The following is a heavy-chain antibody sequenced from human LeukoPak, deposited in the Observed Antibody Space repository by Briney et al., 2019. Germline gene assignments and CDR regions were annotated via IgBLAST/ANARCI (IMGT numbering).Heavy chain of an antibody. CDR3: ARDGEVPAVSGYYYYGIDL. V-gene: IGHV3-21*01. CDR1: ASTFSSNS. Sequence: PSGSLRLSCSASASTFSSNSTKSVRPAPGKGLEWVSSISSSSSYIYYADTVKGRFTISRDNAKNSLYLQMNSLRAEDTAVYYCARDGEVPAVSGYYYYGIDLWGKGTPLPVSS. D-gene: IGHD2-2*01. CDR2: ISSSSSYI. J-gene: IGHJ6*04.